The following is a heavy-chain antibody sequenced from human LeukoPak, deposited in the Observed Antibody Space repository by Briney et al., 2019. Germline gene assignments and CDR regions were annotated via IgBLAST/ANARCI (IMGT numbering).Heavy chain of an antibody. D-gene: IGHD2-2*01. CDR3: ARDYQYAFDN. Sequence: GGSLRLSCAASGFTFSDYSMNWFRQAPGKGLEWRSYIGMDSCNTNYADSVKGRFTISGDKAKNSLYLQMNTLRVEDTAVYSCARDYQYAFDNWGQGTLVTVSS. V-gene: IGHV3-48*01. J-gene: IGHJ4*02. CDR2: IGMDSCNT. CDR1: GFTFSDYS.